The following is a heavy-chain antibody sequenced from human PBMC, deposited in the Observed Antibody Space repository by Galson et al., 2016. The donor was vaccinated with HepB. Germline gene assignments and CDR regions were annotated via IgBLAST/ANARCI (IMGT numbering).Heavy chain of an antibody. CDR2: IQYSGNT. D-gene: IGHD6-6*01. Sequence: TLSLTCTVSGGSISSGGYYWSWIRQHPGKGLEWIGYIQYSGNTYYNPSLKSRVSISIGTSKNQFSLKLSSVTAADTAVYYCARAVRIAALPLRGWFDPWGQGSLLIVSS. V-gene: IGHV4-31*03. CDR1: GGSISSGGYY. J-gene: IGHJ5*02. CDR3: ARAVRIAALPLRGWFDP.